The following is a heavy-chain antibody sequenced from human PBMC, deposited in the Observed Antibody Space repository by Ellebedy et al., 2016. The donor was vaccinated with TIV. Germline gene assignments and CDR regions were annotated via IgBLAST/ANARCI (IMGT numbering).Heavy chain of an antibody. CDR3: ARDNRGSYDF. Sequence: PGGSLRLSCVGSGFIFSDYYIDWVRQAPGEGLEWVGRVKVKAESYSTHYGASVRGRFTLSRDDSKNSVYLQMNSLKIEDTAMYYCARDNRGSYDFWGQGTLVSVSS. D-gene: IGHD3-16*01. V-gene: IGHV3-72*01. CDR1: GFIFSDYY. CDR2: VKVKAESYST. J-gene: IGHJ4*02.